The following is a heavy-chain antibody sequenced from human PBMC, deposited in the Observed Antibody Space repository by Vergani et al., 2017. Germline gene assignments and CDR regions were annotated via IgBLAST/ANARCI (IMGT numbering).Heavy chain of an antibody. Sequence: QGQLAQSGADVKQPGSSVKVSCKASGGTFSSNSISWVRQAPGQGLEWMGRIIPIFGTTSYAQKFQGRVTILADESTSTAYMELSSLRSEDTAVYYCARIVLGWFDPWGQGTLVTVSS. J-gene: IGHJ5*02. CDR2: IIPIFGTT. CDR1: GGTFSSNS. D-gene: IGHD5/OR15-5a*01. CDR3: ARIVLGWFDP. V-gene: IGHV1-69*13.